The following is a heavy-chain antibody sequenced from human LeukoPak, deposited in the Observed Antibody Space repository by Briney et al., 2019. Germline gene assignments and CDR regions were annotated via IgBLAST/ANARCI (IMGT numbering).Heavy chain of an antibody. D-gene: IGHD2-15*01. CDR3: VSQEVVPH. J-gene: IGHJ4*02. Sequence: GVSLRLSCAASGFSFTNYWMSWVRQAPGKGLEWVANVKEDGTTKQYVDSVKGRFTISRDNAKNSLYLQMDSLRDEDTAVYYCVSQEVVPHWGQGTLVSVSS. CDR2: VKEDGTTK. CDR1: GFSFTNYW. V-gene: IGHV3-7*01.